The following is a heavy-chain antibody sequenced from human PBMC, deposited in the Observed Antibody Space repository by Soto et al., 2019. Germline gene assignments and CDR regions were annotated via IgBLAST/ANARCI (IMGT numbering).Heavy chain of an antibody. D-gene: IGHD2-15*01. CDR3: ARRRMNHFDS. J-gene: IGHJ4*02. V-gene: IGHV4-31*03. Sequence: QVQLQESGPGLVKPSQTLSLTCTVSGGSISSGGYYWSWIRQHPGKGLQWIGYIYYTGRTYYNPSLKSRVTIAVDTSKNQFSLKLTSVTAADTAVYYCARRRMNHFDSWGQGILVTVSS. CDR1: GGSISSGGYY. CDR2: IYYTGRT.